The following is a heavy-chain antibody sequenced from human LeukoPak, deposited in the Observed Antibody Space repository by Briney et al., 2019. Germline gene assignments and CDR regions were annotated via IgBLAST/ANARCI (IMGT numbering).Heavy chain of an antibody. V-gene: IGHV4-59*01. CDR3: ARDKVYFQH. CDR2: IYYSGST. J-gene: IGHJ1*01. CDR1: GGSISSYY. Sequence: SETLSLTCTVSGGSISSYYWSWIRQPPGKGLEWIGYIYYSGSTNYNPSLKSRVTISVDTSKNQLSLKLSSVTAADTAVYYCARDKVYFQHWGQGTLVTVSS.